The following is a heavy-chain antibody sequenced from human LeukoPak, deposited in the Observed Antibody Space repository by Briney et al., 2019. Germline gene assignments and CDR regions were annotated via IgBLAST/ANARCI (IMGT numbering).Heavy chain of an antibody. J-gene: IGHJ3*02. CDR1: GFTVNNYD. D-gene: IGHD6-13*01. V-gene: IGHV4-59*02. Sequence: PGGTLCLTCAASGFTVNNYDLSWIRQAPGKGLEWLGYMYYTGGTNYNPSFKSRGSISLDTSKKQISLKLSSVIAADTAAYYCARDRRYTSRLDAFDIWGQGTMVTVSS. CDR3: ARDRRYTSRLDAFDI. CDR2: MYYTGGT.